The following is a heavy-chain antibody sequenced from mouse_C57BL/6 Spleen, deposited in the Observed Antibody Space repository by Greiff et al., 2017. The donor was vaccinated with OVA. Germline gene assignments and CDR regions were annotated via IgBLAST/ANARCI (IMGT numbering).Heavy chain of an antibody. V-gene: IGHV1-50*01. CDR1: GYTFTSYW. CDR2: IDPSDSYT. J-gene: IGHJ2*01. CDR3: ASPTTADY. Sequence: QVQLQQSGAELVKPGASVKLSCKASGYTFTSYWMQWVKQRPGQGLEWIGEIDPSDSYTNYNQKFKGKATLTVDTSSSTAYMQLSSLTSEDSAVYYCASPTTADYWGQGTTLTVSS. D-gene: IGHD1-2*01.